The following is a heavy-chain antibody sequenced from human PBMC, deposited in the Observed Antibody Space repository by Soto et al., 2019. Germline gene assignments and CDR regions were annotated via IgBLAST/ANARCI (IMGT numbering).Heavy chain of an antibody. V-gene: IGHV3-15*01. CDR2: IKSKTDGGTT. CDR3: TTVALGYYDSSGYWYYFDY. CDR1: GFTFSNAW. Sequence: PGGSLRLSCAASGFTFSNAWMSWVCQAPGKGLEWVGRIKSKTDGGTTDYAAPVKGRFTISRDDSKNTLYLQMNSLKTEDTAVYYCTTVALGYYDSSGYWYYFDYWGQGTLVTVSS. D-gene: IGHD3-22*01. J-gene: IGHJ4*02.